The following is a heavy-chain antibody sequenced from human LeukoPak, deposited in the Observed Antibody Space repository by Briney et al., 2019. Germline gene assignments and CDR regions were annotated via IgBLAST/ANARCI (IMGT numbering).Heavy chain of an antibody. J-gene: IGHJ5*02. CDR3: AKDGYCSSTSCGRFDP. Sequence: PGGSLRLSCAASGFTFSSYAMSWVRQAPGKGLEWVSAISGSGGSTYYADSVKGRFTISRDNSKNTLYLQMNSLRAEDTAVYYCAKDGYCSSTSCGRFDPWGRGTLVTVSS. D-gene: IGHD2-2*03. CDR2: ISGSGGST. CDR1: GFTFSSYA. V-gene: IGHV3-23*01.